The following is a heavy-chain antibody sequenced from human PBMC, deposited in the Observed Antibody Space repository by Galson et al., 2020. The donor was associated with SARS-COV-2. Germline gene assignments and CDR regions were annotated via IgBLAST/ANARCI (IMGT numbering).Heavy chain of an antibody. J-gene: IGHJ4*02. D-gene: IGHD3-3*01. Sequence: KISCKASGGTFSSYAISWVRQAPGQGLEWKGGIIPIFGTANYAQKFQGRVTITADKSTSTAYMELSSLRSEDTAVYYCARGRNYEWSPIVYWGQGTLVTVSS. CDR1: GGTFSSYA. V-gene: IGHV1-69*06. CDR3: ARGRNYEWSPIVY. CDR2: IIPIFGTA.